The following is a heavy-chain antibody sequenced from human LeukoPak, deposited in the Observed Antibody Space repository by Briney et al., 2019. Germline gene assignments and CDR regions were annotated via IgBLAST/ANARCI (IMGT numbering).Heavy chain of an antibody. J-gene: IGHJ4*02. CDR3: ARQGVTATRPPFDY. CDR1: GGSISSSSYY. D-gene: IGHD2-21*02. Sequence: SETLSHTCTVSGGSISSSSYYWGWIRQPPGKGLGWIGSIYYSGSTSYNPSLKSRVTISVDTSKNQFSLKLSSVTAADTAVYYCARQGVTATRPPFDYWGQGTLVTVSS. V-gene: IGHV4-39*01. CDR2: IYYSGST.